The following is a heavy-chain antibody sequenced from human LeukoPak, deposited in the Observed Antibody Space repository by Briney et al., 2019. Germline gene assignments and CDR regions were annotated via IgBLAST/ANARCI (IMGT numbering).Heavy chain of an antibody. J-gene: IGHJ6*02. CDR2: ISKSSDRM. CDR3: AKVPAATINYYYYGMDV. D-gene: IGHD2-2*01. CDR1: GFTFSYYN. V-gene: IGHV3-48*04. Sequence: GGSLRLSCAASGFTFSYYNMNWVRQAPGKGLEWLSYISKSSDRMYYADSVKGRFTISRDNAKNSLYLQMNSLRAEDTAVYYCAKVPAATINYYYYGMDVWGQGTTVTVSS.